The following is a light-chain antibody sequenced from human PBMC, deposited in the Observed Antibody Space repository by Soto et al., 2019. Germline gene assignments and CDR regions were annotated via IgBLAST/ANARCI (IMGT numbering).Light chain of an antibody. V-gene: IGKV3-11*01. J-gene: IGKJ4*01. CDR3: QQRSNWPPT. CDR1: QSVSNNY. Sequence: EIVLTQSPGTLSLSPGERATLSCRASQSVSNNYLAWYQQKPGQAPRLLIYGASNRATGIPAKFSGSGSGTDFTLTISTLEPEDFAVYYCQQRSNWPPTFGGGTKVDNK. CDR2: GAS.